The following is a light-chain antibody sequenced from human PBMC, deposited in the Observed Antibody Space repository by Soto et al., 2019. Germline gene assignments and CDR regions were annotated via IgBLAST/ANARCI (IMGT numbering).Light chain of an antibody. CDR2: GAS. CDR1: QSVGSNY. Sequence: EIVLTQSPGTLSLSPGERATLYCRASQSVGSNYLAWYQQKPGQAPRVLIYGASGRATGIPDRFSGSGSGTDFTLTISRLEPEDFAVYYCQQYGSSGTFGQGTKVDIK. CDR3: QQYGSSGT. V-gene: IGKV3-20*01. J-gene: IGKJ1*01.